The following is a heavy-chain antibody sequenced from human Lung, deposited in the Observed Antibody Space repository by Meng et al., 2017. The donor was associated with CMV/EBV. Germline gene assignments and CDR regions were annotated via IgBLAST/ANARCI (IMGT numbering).Heavy chain of an antibody. D-gene: IGHD2-2*01. CDR2: MNPHTGET. V-gene: IGHV1-8*01. CDR1: GYRFSTYD. J-gene: IGHJ5*02. CDR3: ARGLGKGCSSIDCSVGKSDWFDP. Sequence: ASVKVSCKAFGYRFSTYDINWVRQAPGQGLEWVGWMNPHTGETGYPQKFQGRVTITRDTSINTAYMELRSLRSDDTGVYYCARGLGKGCSSIDCSVGKSDWFDPWGQRTLVTVSS.